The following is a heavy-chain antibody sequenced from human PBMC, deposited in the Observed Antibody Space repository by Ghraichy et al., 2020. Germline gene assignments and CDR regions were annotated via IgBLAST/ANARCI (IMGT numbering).Heavy chain of an antibody. D-gene: IGHD3-9*01. CDR2: IYYSGST. CDR1: GGSISSYY. Sequence: SETLSLTCTVSGGSISSYYWSWIRQPPGKGLEWIGYIYYSGSTNYNPSLKSRVTISVDTSKNQFSLKLSSVTAADTAVYYCARVVGDILTGYYGYWGQGTLVTVSS. J-gene: IGHJ4*02. CDR3: ARVVGDILTGYYGY. V-gene: IGHV4-59*01.